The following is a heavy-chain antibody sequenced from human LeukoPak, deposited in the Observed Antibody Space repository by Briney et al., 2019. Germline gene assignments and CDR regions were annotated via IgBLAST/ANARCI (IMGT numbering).Heavy chain of an antibody. CDR3: ARDPVTGIAVAGSGYYGMDV. CDR2: ISAYNGNT. Sequence: ASMKVSCKASGYTFTSYGISWVRQAPGQGLEWMGWISAYNGNTNYAQKLQGRVTMTTDTSTSTAYMELRSLRSDDTAVYYCARDPVTGIAVAGSGYYGMDVWGQGTTVTVSS. D-gene: IGHD6-19*01. J-gene: IGHJ6*02. V-gene: IGHV1-18*01. CDR1: GYTFTSYG.